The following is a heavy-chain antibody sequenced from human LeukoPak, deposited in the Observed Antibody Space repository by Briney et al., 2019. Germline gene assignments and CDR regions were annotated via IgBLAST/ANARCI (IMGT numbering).Heavy chain of an antibody. Sequence: PSETLSLTCTVSGGSISTYYWSWIRQPPGKGLEWIGSIYSGSTYYNPSLKSRVTISVDTSKNQFSLKLSSVTAADTAVYYCARHHLIDWSPAVDYWGQGTLVTVSS. CDR3: ARHHLIDWSPAVDY. J-gene: IGHJ4*02. D-gene: IGHD3-9*01. V-gene: IGHV4-59*05. CDR2: IYSGST. CDR1: GGSISTYY.